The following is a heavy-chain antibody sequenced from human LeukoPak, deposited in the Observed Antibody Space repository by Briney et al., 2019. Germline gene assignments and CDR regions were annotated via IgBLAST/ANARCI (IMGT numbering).Heavy chain of an antibody. CDR3: ARGTGSYYSLGY. V-gene: IGHV3-74*01. CDR1: GFTFSSYW. CDR2: INSDGSSP. D-gene: IGHD1-26*01. J-gene: IGHJ4*02. Sequence: GGSLRLSCAASGFTFSSYWMHWVRQAPGKGLVWVSRINSDGSSPNYADSVKRRFTISRDHAKNTLYLQMDSLRAEDTAMYYCARGTGSYYSLGYWGQGTLVTVSS.